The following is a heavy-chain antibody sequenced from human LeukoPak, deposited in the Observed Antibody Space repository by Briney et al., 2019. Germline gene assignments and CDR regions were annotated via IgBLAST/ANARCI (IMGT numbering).Heavy chain of an antibody. CDR2: INPSGGST. Sequence: ASVKVSCKASGYTFTSYYMHWVRQAPGQGLEWMGIINPSGGSTSYAPKLQGRVSMTRDTSTSTVYMELSSLRSEDTAVYYCAREIRPTNAAMAPYYFDYWGQGTLVTVSS. J-gene: IGHJ4*02. CDR1: GYTFTSYY. D-gene: IGHD5-18*01. V-gene: IGHV1-46*01. CDR3: AREIRPTNAAMAPYYFDY.